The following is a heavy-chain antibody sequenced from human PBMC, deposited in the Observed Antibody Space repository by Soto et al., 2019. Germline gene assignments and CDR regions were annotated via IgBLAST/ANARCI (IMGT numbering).Heavy chain of an antibody. D-gene: IGHD6-19*01. CDR1: GYTFTSYG. J-gene: IGHJ4*02. CDR2: ISAYNGNT. CDR3: ARIGLYSSGWFPGPRSQSQYSSSHYYTDFDF. V-gene: IGHV1-18*04. Sequence: ASVKVSCKASGYTFTSYGISWVRQAPGQGLEWMGWISAYNGNTNYAQKLQGRVTMTTDTSTSTAYMELRSLRSDDTAVYYCARIGLYSSGWFPGPRSQSQYSSSHYYTDFDFWGQG.